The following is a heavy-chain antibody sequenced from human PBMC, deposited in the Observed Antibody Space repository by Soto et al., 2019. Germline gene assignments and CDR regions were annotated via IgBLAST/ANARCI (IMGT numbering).Heavy chain of an antibody. CDR1: GGSISSGGYY. Sequence: PSETLSLTCTVSGGSISSGGYYWSWIRQHPGKGLEWIGYIYYSGSTYYNPSLKSRVTISVDTSKNQFSLKLSSVTAADTAVYYCARRGSAMVTEGRPLDYWGQGTLVTVSS. CDR3: ARRGSAMVTEGRPLDY. J-gene: IGHJ4*02. D-gene: IGHD5-18*01. V-gene: IGHV4-31*03. CDR2: IYYSGST.